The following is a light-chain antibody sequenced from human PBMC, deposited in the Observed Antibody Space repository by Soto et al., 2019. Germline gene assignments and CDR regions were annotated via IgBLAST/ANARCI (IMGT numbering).Light chain of an antibody. Sequence: QSALTQPASVSGSPGQSITISCTGTSSDVGGYNYVSWYQQHPGKAPKLMIYEVSNRPSGVSNRFSGSKSGNTASLTISGLQAEQEADYYCSLYTSSSTPYVFGTGTKLTVL. J-gene: IGLJ1*01. CDR3: SLYTSSSTPYV. V-gene: IGLV2-14*01. CDR2: EVS. CDR1: SSDVGGYNY.